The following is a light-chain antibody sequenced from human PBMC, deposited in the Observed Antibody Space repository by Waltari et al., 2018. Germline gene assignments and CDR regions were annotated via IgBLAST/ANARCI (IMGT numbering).Light chain of an antibody. CDR2: DVS. J-gene: IGLJ1*01. CDR1: RSDVAGYNH. CDR3: SSFTSINTQV. Sequence: QSALTQPASVSGSPGQSITISCPGSRSDVAGYNHVSWYQQHPGKAPKLMIFDVSNRPSGVSNRFSGSKSGNTASLTISGLQDEDEADYYCSSFTSINTQVFGTGTKVTVL. V-gene: IGLV2-14*01.